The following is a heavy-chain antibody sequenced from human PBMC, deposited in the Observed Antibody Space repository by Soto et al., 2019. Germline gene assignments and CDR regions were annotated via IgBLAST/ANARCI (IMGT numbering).Heavy chain of an antibody. J-gene: IGHJ3*02. D-gene: IGHD2-8*01. CDR1: GFTFSDYY. CDR3: VRQGFYCENSVCCTSASAFDI. Sequence: QEQLVESGGGLVKPGGSLRLSCAASGFTFSDYYMSWIRQAPGKGLEWVSYISYTSTYKNYADAVKGRFTISRDNAKNSLYLPMNSLRAEDTAVFYCVRQGFYCENSVCCTSASAFDIWGRGTMVTVSS. V-gene: IGHV3-11*06. CDR2: ISYTSTYK.